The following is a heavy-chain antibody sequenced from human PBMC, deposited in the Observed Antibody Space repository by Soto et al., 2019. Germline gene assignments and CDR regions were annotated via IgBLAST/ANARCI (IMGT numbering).Heavy chain of an antibody. CDR2: ISGSGGST. CDR1: GFTFSSYA. CDR3: AKYDFWSGYRVAFDY. Sequence: GGSLRLSCAASGFTFSSYAMSWVRQAPGKGLEWVSAISGSGGSTYYADSVKGRFTISRANSKNTLYLQMNSLRAGDTAVYYCAKYDFWSGYRVAFDYWGQGTLVTVSS. D-gene: IGHD3-3*01. V-gene: IGHV3-23*01. J-gene: IGHJ4*02.